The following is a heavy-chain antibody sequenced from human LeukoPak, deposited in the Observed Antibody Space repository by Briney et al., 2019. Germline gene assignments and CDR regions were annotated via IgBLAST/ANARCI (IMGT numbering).Heavy chain of an antibody. CDR2: IYVSGRT. CDR3: ARDRWELTPAKGWFDS. D-gene: IGHD1-26*01. V-gene: IGHV4-4*07. J-gene: IGHJ5*01. CDR1: GDSMTNYY. Sequence: SETLSLTCAVSGDSMTNYYWSWIRQPAGQGLEWIGHIYVSGRTNYNPSFRSRVSMSIDTSKKQFSLNLTSVSAADTAVYFCARDRWELTPAKGWFDSWGQGTLVTVSS.